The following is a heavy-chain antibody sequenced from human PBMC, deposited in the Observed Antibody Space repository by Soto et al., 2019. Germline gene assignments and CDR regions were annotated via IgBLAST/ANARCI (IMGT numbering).Heavy chain of an antibody. J-gene: IGHJ4*02. CDR1: GFSFTNYW. CDR2: IFPGNSDP. V-gene: IGHV5-51*01. D-gene: IGHD1-26*01. Sequence: GESLKISRKGSGFSFTNYWIGWVRQMPGKGLEWMGIIFPGNSDPRYGPSFQGPVTLSLGKCVDTAYLQCTNLEGRGHAMYLLARQRGNYSPLGYFDSWGQGTLVTVSS. CDR3: ARQRGNYSPLGYFDS.